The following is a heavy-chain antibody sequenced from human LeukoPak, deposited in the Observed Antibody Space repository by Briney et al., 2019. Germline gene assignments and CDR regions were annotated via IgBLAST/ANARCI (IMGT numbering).Heavy chain of an antibody. D-gene: IGHD6-19*01. J-gene: IGHJ4*02. CDR3: AREVTSGWYDY. V-gene: IGHV4-59*01. CDR1: GGPISSYY. CDR2: IHYSGST. Sequence: SETLSLTCTVSGGPISSYYWSWIRQPPGKGLEWIGYIHYSGSTNYNPSLKSRVTISVDTSKNQFSLKLSSVTAADTAVYFCAREVTSGWYDYWGQGTLVTVSS.